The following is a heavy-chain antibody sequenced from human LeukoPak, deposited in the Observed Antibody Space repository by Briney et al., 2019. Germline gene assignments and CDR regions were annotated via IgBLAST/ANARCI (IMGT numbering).Heavy chain of an antibody. D-gene: IGHD6-19*01. CDR1: GFTFDDYG. Sequence: GGSLRLSCAASGFTFDDYGMSWVRQAPGKGLEWVSGINWNGGSTGYADSVKGRFTISRDNAKNSLYLQMNSLRAEDTALYYCARDLGSGWYSAFDIWGLGTMVTVFS. J-gene: IGHJ3*02. CDR2: INWNGGST. V-gene: IGHV3-20*04. CDR3: ARDLGSGWYSAFDI.